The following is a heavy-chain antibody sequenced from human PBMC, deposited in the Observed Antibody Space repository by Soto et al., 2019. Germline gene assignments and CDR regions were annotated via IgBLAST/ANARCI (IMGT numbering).Heavy chain of an antibody. D-gene: IGHD3-10*01. J-gene: IGHJ4*02. CDR3: ARGRSVSGGFEDLDS. V-gene: IGHV4-34*01. CDR1: GGSFSGYY. Sequence: QVQLQQWGAGLLKPSETLSLTCAVYGGSFSGYYWSWIRQSPGKGLAWIGEINHRGYTKYNPSLKCRVTISVDTPKNQFSLTVSSVTAADTAVYYCARGRSVSGGFEDLDSWGQGTLVTVSS. CDR2: INHRGYT.